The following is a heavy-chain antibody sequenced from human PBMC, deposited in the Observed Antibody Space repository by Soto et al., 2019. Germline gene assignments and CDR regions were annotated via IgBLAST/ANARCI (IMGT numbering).Heavy chain of an antibody. CDR3: ARDSEYCSGGSCYHY. J-gene: IGHJ4*02. CDR2: IIPILGIA. Sequence: GASVKVSCKASGGTFSSYTISWVRQAPGQGLEWMGRIIPILGIANYAQKFQGRVTITADKSTSTAYMELSSLRSEDTAVYYCARDSEYCSGGSCYHYWGQGTLVTVSS. CDR1: GGTFSSYT. V-gene: IGHV1-69*04. D-gene: IGHD2-15*01.